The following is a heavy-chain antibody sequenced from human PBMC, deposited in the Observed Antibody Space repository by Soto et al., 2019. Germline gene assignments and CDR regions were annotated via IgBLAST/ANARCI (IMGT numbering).Heavy chain of an antibody. V-gene: IGHV3-30*18. CDR3: AKDLKSSRTASQVYYYYYGMDV. D-gene: IGHD6-6*01. CDR1: GFTFSNYG. J-gene: IGHJ6*02. Sequence: GGSLRLSCAASGFTFSNYGMRWVRQAPGKGLEWVAVISYDGSNKYYADSVKGRFTISRDNSKNTLYLQMNSLRAEDTAVYYCAKDLKSSRTASQVYYYYYGMDVWGQGTTVTVSS. CDR2: ISYDGSNK.